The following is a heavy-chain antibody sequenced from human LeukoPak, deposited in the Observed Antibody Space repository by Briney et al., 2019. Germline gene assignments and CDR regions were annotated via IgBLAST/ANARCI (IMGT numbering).Heavy chain of an antibody. CDR1: GFTFSSYG. D-gene: IGHD4-17*01. Sequence: PGGSLRLSCAASGFTFSSYGMHWVRQAPGKGLEWVAVISYDGSNKYYADSVKGRFTISRDNSKNTLYLQMNSLRAEDTAVYYCAKDHSYDYGDYSDYWGQGTLVTVSS. CDR2: ISYDGSNK. CDR3: AKDHSYDYGDYSDY. V-gene: IGHV3-30*18. J-gene: IGHJ4*02.